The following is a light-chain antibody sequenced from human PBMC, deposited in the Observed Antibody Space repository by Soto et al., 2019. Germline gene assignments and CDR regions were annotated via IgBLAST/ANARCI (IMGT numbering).Light chain of an antibody. CDR1: QSISQW. V-gene: IGKV1-5*01. Sequence: DIRMTQSPSTLSASVGDRVAITCRASQSISQWVAWYQQKPGRAPELLIYDASKLKSGVPSRFSGSGSGTELSLTITSLQPDDSAMYYCQQYNGYSWTFGRGTKVEIK. CDR2: DAS. CDR3: QQYNGYSWT. J-gene: IGKJ1*01.